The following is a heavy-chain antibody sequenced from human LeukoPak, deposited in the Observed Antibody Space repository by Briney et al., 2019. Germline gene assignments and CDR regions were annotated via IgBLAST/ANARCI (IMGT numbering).Heavy chain of an antibody. CDR2: NNHSGST. D-gene: IGHD4-17*01. J-gene: IGHJ4*03. V-gene: IGHV4-34*01. Sequence: GSLRLFCAASGFTFTRFAMSWIPQPSGKGPEWIGKNNHSGSTNYNPSLKSRVTIPADTSKNQFSMKLSSVTAADTAVYYCARLQATVTIRAYFDYWGQGTLVTVSS. CDR1: GFTFTRFA. CDR3: ARLQATVTIRAYFDY.